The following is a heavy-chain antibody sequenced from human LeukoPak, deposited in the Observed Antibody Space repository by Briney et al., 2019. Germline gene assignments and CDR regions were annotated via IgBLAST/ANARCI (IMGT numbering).Heavy chain of an antibody. CDR1: GGSISSYY. D-gene: IGHD6-13*01. V-gene: IGHV4-59*01. CDR2: IYYSGST. Sequence: KPSETLSLTCTVSGGSISSYYWSWIRQPPGKGLEWIGYIYYSGSTNYNPSLKSRVTISVDTSKNQFSLKLSSVTAADTAVYYCARAQRQQLVLFDYWGQGTLVTVSS. CDR3: ARAQRQQLVLFDY. J-gene: IGHJ4*02.